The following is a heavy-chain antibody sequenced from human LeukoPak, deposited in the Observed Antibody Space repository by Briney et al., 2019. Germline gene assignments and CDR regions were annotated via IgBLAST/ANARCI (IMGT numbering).Heavy chain of an antibody. V-gene: IGHV1-69*05. Sequence: GASVKVSCKASGGTFSSYAISWVRQAPGQGLEWMGGIIPIFGTANYAQKFQGRVTMTTDTSTSTAYMELRSLRSDDTAVYYCARGHQWELLRPYDAFDIWGQGTMVTVSS. J-gene: IGHJ3*02. D-gene: IGHD1-26*01. CDR3: ARGHQWELLRPYDAFDI. CDR1: GGTFSSYA. CDR2: IIPIFGTA.